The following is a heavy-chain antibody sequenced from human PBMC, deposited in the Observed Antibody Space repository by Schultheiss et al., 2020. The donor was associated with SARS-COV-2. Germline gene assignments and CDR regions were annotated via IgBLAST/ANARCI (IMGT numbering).Heavy chain of an antibody. CDR2: ISGTGGST. CDR1: GFTFSNYG. Sequence: GGSLRLSCAASGFTFSNYGMSWVRQAPGKGLEWVSTISGTGGSTYYADSVKGRFTISRDNAKNSLYLQMNRLRAEDTAVYYCARGYCSGGSCQRGYWGQGTLVTVSS. D-gene: IGHD2-15*01. CDR3: ARGYCSGGSCQRGY. V-gene: IGHV3-23*01. J-gene: IGHJ4*02.